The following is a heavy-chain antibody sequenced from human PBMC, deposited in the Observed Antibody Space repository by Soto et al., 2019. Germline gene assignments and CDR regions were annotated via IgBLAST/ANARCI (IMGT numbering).Heavy chain of an antibody. CDR1: GFTFSGSA. CDR3: TRLPMPIPPFDY. V-gene: IGHV3-73*01. D-gene: IGHD2-2*01. J-gene: IGHJ4*01. Sequence: GGSLRLSCAASGFTFSGSAMHWVRQASGKGLEWVGRIRSKANSYATAYAASVKGRFTISRDDSKNTAYLQMNSLKTDDAAVHYCTRLPMPIPPFDYWGQGTLVTVSS. CDR2: IRSKANSYAT.